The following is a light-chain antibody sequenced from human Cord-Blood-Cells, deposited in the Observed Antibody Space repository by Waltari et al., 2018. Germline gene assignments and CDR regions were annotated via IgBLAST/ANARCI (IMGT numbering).Light chain of an antibody. CDR2: GAS. Sequence: DIVLTQSPGTLSLSPGERATLSCRASQSVSSSYLAWYQQKPGQAPRLLIYGASSRATGIPDRFSGCGSGTDFTLTISRLEPEDFAVYYCQQYGSSMYTFGQGTKLEIK. CDR3: QQYGSSMYT. CDR1: QSVSSSY. V-gene: IGKV3-20*01. J-gene: IGKJ2*01.